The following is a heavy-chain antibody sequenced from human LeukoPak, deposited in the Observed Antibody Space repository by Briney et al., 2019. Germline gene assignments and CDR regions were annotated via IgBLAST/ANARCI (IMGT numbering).Heavy chain of an antibody. CDR1: GYTFTGYY. V-gene: IGHV1-2*02. CDR3: VRGGYSRRDAFDI. CDR2: INPNSGDT. D-gene: IGHD5-18*01. J-gene: IGHJ3*02. Sequence: ASVKVSCKASGYTFTGYYMHWVRQAPGQGLEWMAWINPNSGDTNYAQKFQGRVTVTRETSISTAYMELSRLGSDDTAVYYCVRGGYSRRDAFDIWGQGTMVTVSS.